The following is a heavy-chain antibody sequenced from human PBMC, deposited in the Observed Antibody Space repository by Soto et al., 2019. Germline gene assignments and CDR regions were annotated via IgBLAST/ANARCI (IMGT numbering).Heavy chain of an antibody. D-gene: IGHD2-21*02. Sequence: LALACTVSGGSVSSGGYSWSWIRQHPGKGLEWIGYIYYSGSTYYNPSLKSRVTISVDTSKNQFSLKLSSVTAADTAVYYCARVCGGDCHYGMDVWGQGTTVTVSS. CDR1: GGSVSSGGYS. CDR3: ARVCGGDCHYGMDV. V-gene: IGHV4-31*03. J-gene: IGHJ6*02. CDR2: IYYSGST.